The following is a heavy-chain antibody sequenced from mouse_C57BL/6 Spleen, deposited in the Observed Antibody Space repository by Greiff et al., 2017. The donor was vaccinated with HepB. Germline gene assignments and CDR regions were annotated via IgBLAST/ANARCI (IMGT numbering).Heavy chain of an antibody. V-gene: IGHV5-16*01. CDR2: INYDGSST. CDR1: GFTFSDYY. CDR3: ARDHYYYGSSLWHFDY. J-gene: IGHJ2*01. Sequence: EVKLMESEGGLVQPGSSMKLSCTASGFTFSDYYMAWVRQVPEKGLEWVANINYDGSSTYYLDSLKSRFIISRDNAKNILYLQMSSLKSEDTATYDGARDHYYYGSSLWHFDYWGQGTTLTVSS. D-gene: IGHD1-1*01.